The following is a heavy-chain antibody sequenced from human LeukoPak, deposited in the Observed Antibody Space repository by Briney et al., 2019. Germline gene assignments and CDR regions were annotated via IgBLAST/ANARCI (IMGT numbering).Heavy chain of an antibody. J-gene: IGHJ4*02. CDR2: INHSGST. Sequence: SETLSLTCAVYGGSFSGYYWSWIRQPPGKGLEWIGEINHSGSTNYNPSLKSRVTISIDTSKHQFSLRLSSVTAADTAVYYCARRTDDYNYLDYWGQGTLVTVSS. V-gene: IGHV4-34*01. CDR1: GGSFSGYY. D-gene: IGHD5-24*01. CDR3: ARRTDDYNYLDY.